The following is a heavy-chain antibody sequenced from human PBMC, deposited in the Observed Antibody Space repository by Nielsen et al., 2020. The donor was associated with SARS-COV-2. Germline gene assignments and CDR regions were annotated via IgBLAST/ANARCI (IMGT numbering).Heavy chain of an antibody. CDR2: IKSKVDGGTT. CDR1: GFTFSNPW. CDR3: TTGGITMVRGVMQY. V-gene: IGHV3-15*01. D-gene: IGHD3-10*01. J-gene: IGHJ1*01. Sequence: GESLKISCAASGFTFSNPWMNWVRQAPGKGLERVGRIKSKVDGGTTDYAGPVKGRFTISRDDSKNTLYLQMNSLKTEDTAVYYCTTGGITMVRGVMQYWGQGTLVTVSP.